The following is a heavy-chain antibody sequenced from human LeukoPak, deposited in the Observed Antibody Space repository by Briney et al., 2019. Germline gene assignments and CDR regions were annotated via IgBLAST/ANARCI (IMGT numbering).Heavy chain of an antibody. V-gene: IGHV3-9*01. J-gene: IGHJ4*02. CDR3: AKDGRGLRTDEPWLDS. CDR2: ISWKGGII. D-gene: IGHD1-1*01. Sequence: PGGSLRLSCAASGFSFNKHAIHWVRQGPGKGLEWVSGISWKGGIIGYADSVKGRFTISRDNSKNIVSLEMSSLRADDTAVYYCAKDGRGLRTDEPWLDSWGAGTPVTVSS. CDR1: GFSFNKHA.